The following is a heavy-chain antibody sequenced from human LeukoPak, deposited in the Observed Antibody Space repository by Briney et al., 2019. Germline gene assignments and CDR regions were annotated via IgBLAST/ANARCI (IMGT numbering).Heavy chain of an antibody. CDR1: GYSFTSYW. Sequence: GESLKISCKGSGYSFTSYWIGWVRQMPGKGLEWMGIIYPGDSDTRYSPSFQGQVTISADKSISTAYLQWSSLKASDTAMYYCARILIRSYYDILTGSYIGGFDYWGQGTLVTVSS. D-gene: IGHD3-9*01. J-gene: IGHJ4*02. CDR3: ARILIRSYYDILTGSYIGGFDY. CDR2: IYPGDSDT. V-gene: IGHV5-51*01.